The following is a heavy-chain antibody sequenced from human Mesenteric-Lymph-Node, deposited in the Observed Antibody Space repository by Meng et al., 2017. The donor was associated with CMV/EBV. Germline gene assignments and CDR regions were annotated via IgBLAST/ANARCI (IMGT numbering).Heavy chain of an antibody. Sequence: GSLRLSCTVSGGSISSSSYYWGWIRQPPGKGLEWIGSIYYSGSTYYNPSLKSRVTISVDTSKNQFSLKLSSVTAADTAVYYCARPGYSSSWYAYWGQGTLVTVSS. CDR3: ARPGYSSSWYAY. D-gene: IGHD6-13*01. J-gene: IGHJ4*02. CDR2: IYYSGST. V-gene: IGHV4-39*01. CDR1: GGSISSSSYY.